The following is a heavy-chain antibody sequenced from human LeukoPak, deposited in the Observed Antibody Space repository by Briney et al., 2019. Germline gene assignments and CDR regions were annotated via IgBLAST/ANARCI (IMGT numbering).Heavy chain of an antibody. D-gene: IGHD3-22*01. CDR2: IYSGGST. CDR3: ARVGGSSGYEVHYYMDV. CDR1: GFTVSSNY. Sequence: GGSLRLSCAASGFTVSSNYMSWVRQAPGKGLEWVSVIYSGGSTYYADSVKGRFTVSRDNSKNTLYLQMNSLRAEDTAVYYCARVGGSSGYEVHYYMDVWGKGTTVTVSS. V-gene: IGHV3-53*01. J-gene: IGHJ6*03.